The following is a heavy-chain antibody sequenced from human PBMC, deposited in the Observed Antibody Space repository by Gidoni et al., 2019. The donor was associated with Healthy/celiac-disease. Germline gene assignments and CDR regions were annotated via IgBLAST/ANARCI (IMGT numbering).Heavy chain of an antibody. CDR3: AKASRITIFVDY. D-gene: IGHD3-3*01. Sequence: PIKGLEWVAVISYDGSNKYYADSVKGRFTISRDNSKNTLYLQMNSLRAEDTAVYYCAKASRITIFVDYWGQGTLVTVSS. CDR2: ISYDGSNK. V-gene: IGHV3-30*18. J-gene: IGHJ4*02.